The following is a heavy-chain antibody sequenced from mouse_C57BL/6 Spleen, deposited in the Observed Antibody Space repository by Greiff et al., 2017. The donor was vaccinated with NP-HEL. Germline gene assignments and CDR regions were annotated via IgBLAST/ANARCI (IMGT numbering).Heavy chain of an antibody. CDR3: ARGGYYSNPHWYFDV. CDR2: ISYSGST. CDR1: GYSITSGYD. Sequence: DVQLQESGPGMVKPSQSLSLTCTVTGYSITSGYDWHWIRHFPGNKLEWMGYISYSGSTNYNPSLKSRISITHDTSKNHFFLKLNSVTTEDTATYYCARGGYYSNPHWYFDVWGTGTTVTVSS. J-gene: IGHJ1*03. D-gene: IGHD2-5*01. V-gene: IGHV3-1*01.